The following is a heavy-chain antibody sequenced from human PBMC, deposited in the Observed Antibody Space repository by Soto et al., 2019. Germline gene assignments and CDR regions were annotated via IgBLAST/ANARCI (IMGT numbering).Heavy chain of an antibody. D-gene: IGHD6-13*01. J-gene: IGHJ6*02. Sequence: PGGSLRLSCAASGFTFSTYWMTWVRQAPGKGLEWVANIKHDGSDKYYVDSVEGRFTISRDNAKNSLYLQMNSLRAEDTAVYYCVRDASSSWSLGYQYYGMDVWGQGTTVTVSS. V-gene: IGHV3-7*04. CDR3: VRDASSSWSLGYQYYGMDV. CDR2: IKHDGSDK. CDR1: GFTFSTYW.